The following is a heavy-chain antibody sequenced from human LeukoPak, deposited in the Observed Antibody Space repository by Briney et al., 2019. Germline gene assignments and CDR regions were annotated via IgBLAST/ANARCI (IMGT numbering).Heavy chain of an antibody. CDR3: ARAVSGTLGGAFDM. CDR1: GYTFIDYF. V-gene: IGHV1-2*02. Sequence: ASVTVSCKASGYTFIDYFIHWMRQTPGQGLEWLGWINPNSGVTRYAQKFQGRVTLTRDTAAYMELSSLKYDDTAVYYCARAVSGTLGGAFDMWGQGTAATVSS. J-gene: IGHJ3*02. CDR2: INPNSGVT. D-gene: IGHD1-14*01.